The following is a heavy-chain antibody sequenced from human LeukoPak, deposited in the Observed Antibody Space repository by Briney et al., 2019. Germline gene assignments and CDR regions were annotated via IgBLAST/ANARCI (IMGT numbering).Heavy chain of an antibody. CDR1: GGSISSGDYY. CDR3: ARDRGHYYDSSGPDRVLDY. D-gene: IGHD3-22*01. J-gene: IGHJ4*02. V-gene: IGHV4-30-4*01. CDR2: IYYSGST. Sequence: SQTLSLTCTVSGGSISSGDYYWSWIRQPPGKGLEWLGYIYYSGSTYYNPSLKSRVTISVDTSKNQFSLKLSSVTAADTAVYYCARDRGHYYDSSGPDRVLDYWGQGTLVTVSS.